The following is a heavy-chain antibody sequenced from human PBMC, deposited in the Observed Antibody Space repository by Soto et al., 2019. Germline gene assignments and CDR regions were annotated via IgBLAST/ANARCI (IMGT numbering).Heavy chain of an antibody. CDR1: GFTFSSYA. CDR3: AEVRYLCKGGRCHFYAFDF. Sequence: EVQLLESGGGLVQPGGSLRLSCAASGFTFSSYAMSWVRHAPGKGLERVSAISGSGGSTYYADSVTSRFTISRHSSRNTLSVVMNSLRGEDTAVYACAEVRYLCKGGRCHFYAFDFWGRGTMVIFSS. J-gene: IGHJ3*01. V-gene: IGHV3-23*01. CDR2: ISGSGGST. D-gene: IGHD2-15*01.